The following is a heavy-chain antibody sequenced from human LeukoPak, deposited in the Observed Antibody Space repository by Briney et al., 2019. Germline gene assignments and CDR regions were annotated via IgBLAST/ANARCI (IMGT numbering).Heavy chain of an antibody. CDR3: ARALVGAATLSY. D-gene: IGHD1-26*01. Sequence: GESLKTSCKGSGYSFTTYWIAWVRQMPGKGLEWMGVIYPGDSDTRYSPSFQGQVTLSADKSISTAYLQWSSLKASDTAIYYYARALVGAATLSYWGQGTLVTVSS. CDR2: IYPGDSDT. CDR1: GYSFTTYW. J-gene: IGHJ4*02. V-gene: IGHV5-51*01.